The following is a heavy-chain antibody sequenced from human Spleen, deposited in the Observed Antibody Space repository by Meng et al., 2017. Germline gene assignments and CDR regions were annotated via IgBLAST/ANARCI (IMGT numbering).Heavy chain of an antibody. D-gene: IGHD6-19*01. CDR3: AREVLPAFVHSSDRRGYYFDY. CDR1: GDSISYYY. J-gene: IGHJ4*02. V-gene: IGHV4-59*01. Sequence: GSLRLSCTVSGDSISYYYWSWIRQPPGKGLEWIGYIYYSGSTNYNPSLKSRVTISVDTSKNQFSLKLSSVTAADTAIYYCAREVLPAFVHSSDRRGYYFDYWGQGTLVTVSS. CDR2: IYYSGST.